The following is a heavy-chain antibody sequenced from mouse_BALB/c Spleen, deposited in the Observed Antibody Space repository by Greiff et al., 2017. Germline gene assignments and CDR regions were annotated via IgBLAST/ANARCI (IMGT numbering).Heavy chain of an antibody. CDR1: GYTFTSYW. V-gene: IGHV1-7*01. J-gene: IGHJ3*01. CDR2: INPSTGYT. CDR3: ARDWSYGNDAFAY. D-gene: IGHD2-2*01. Sequence: QVQLQQSGAELAKPGASVKMSCKASGYTFTSYWMHWVNQRPGQGLEWIGYINPSTGYTQYNQKFNDKATLTADKSSSTAYMQLSSMTSEDSAAYYCARDWSYGNDAFAYWGQGTLVTVSA.